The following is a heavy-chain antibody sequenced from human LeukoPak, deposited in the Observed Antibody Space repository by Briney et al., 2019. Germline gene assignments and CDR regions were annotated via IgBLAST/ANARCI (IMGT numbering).Heavy chain of an antibody. CDR2: INHSGST. CDR1: GGSFSGYY. V-gene: IGHV4-34*01. Sequence: PSETLSLTCAVYGGSFSGYYWSWIRQPPGKGLEWIGEINHSGSTNYNPSLKSQVTISVDTSKNQFSLKLSSVTAADTAVYYCASGYQLPYYWGQGTLVTVSS. D-gene: IGHD2-2*01. CDR3: ASGYQLPYY. J-gene: IGHJ4*02.